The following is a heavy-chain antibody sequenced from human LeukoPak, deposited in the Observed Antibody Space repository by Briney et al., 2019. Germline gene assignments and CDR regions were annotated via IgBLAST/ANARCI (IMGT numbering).Heavy chain of an antibody. CDR3: AKGELSSGYFDY. D-gene: IGHD6-19*01. V-gene: IGHV3-30*18. CDR1: GFTFSSYG. J-gene: IGHJ4*02. CDR2: ISYDGSNK. Sequence: GGSLRLSCAASGFTFSSYGMHWVRQAPGKGLEWVAVISYDGSNKYYADSVKGRFTISRGNSKNTLYLQMNSLRAEDTAVYYCAKGELSSGYFDYWGQGTLVTVSS.